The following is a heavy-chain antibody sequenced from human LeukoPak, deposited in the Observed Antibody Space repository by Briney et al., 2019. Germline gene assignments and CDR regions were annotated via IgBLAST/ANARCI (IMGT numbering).Heavy chain of an antibody. CDR1: GFTFSSYE. J-gene: IGHJ4*02. Sequence: GGSLRLSCAASGFTFSSYEMNWVRQAPGKGLEWVSYISSSGSIIYYADSVKGRFTISRDNAKNSLYLQMNSLRAEDTAVYYCAREKMVRGVIRALDYWGQGTLVTVSS. CDR3: AREKMVRGVIRALDY. D-gene: IGHD3-10*01. CDR2: ISSSGSII. V-gene: IGHV3-48*03.